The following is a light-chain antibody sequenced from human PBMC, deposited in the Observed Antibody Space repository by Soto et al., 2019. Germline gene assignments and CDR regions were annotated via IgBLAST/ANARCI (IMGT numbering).Light chain of an antibody. CDR3: QQRNVWPPIT. J-gene: IGKJ5*01. CDR2: GAS. Sequence: EIVLTQSPGTLSLSPGQRATLSCRASQSVSSSYLAWYQQKPGQAPRLLIYGASSRATGIPDRFSGSGSGTDFTLNINSLEPEDFAVYYCQQRNVWPPITFGQGTRLEI. CDR1: QSVSSSY. V-gene: IGKV3D-20*02.